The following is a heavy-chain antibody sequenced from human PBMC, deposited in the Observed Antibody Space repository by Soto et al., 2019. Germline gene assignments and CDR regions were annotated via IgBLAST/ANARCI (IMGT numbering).Heavy chain of an antibody. CDR3: ARDPRTARASAMDV. CDR1: VFTFISYA. Sequence: GWSLRLSCASSVFTFISYAMHWVRQAPGKGLEWVAVISYDGSNKYYADSVKGRFTISRDNSKNTLYLQMTSLRAEDTAVYYCARDPRTARASAMDVWGQGTTVTVSS. D-gene: IGHD6-6*01. CDR2: ISYDGSNK. J-gene: IGHJ6*02. V-gene: IGHV3-30-3*01.